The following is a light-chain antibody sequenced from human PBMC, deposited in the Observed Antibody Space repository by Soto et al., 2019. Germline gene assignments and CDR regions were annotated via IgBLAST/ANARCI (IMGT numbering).Light chain of an antibody. CDR3: QQYNNWPPWT. CDR1: QSVSSN. V-gene: IGKV3-15*01. CDR2: GAS. Sequence: IVMTQSPATLSVSPGERATLSCRASQSVSSNLAWYQQKPGQAPRLLIYGASTRATDIPARFSGSGSGTEFTLTISSLQSEDLALYYCQQYNNWPPWTFGRGTKVDIK. J-gene: IGKJ1*01.